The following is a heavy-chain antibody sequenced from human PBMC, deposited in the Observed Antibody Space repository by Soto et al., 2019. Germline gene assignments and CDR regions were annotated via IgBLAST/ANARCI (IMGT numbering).Heavy chain of an antibody. Sequence: GGSLRLSCAASGFTFSSYAMSWVRQAPGKGLEWVSAISGSGGSTYYADSVKGRFTISRDNSKNTLYLQMNSLRAEDTAVYYCASPGWYSSGWDQFDYWGQGTLVTVSS. J-gene: IGHJ4*02. CDR3: ASPGWYSSGWDQFDY. V-gene: IGHV3-23*01. CDR1: GFTFSSYA. D-gene: IGHD6-19*01. CDR2: ISGSGGST.